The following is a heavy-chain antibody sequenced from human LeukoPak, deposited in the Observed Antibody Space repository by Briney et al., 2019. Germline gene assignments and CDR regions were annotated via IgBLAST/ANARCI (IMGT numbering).Heavy chain of an antibody. J-gene: IGHJ3*02. CDR1: GGSISSHY. D-gene: IGHD5-24*01. V-gene: IGHV4-59*11. CDR3: ARDPGDGYNTYYDAFDI. CDR2: IYYSGST. Sequence: PSETLSLTCTVSGGSISSHYWSWIRQPPGKGLEWLGYIYYSGSTNYNPSLKSRVTISVDTSKNQFSLKLSSVTAADTAVYYCARDPGDGYNTYYDAFDIWGQGTMVTVSS.